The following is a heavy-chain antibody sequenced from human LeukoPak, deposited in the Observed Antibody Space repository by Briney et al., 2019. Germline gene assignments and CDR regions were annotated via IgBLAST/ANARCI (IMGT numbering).Heavy chain of an antibody. V-gene: IGHV3-30*02. J-gene: IGHJ6*03. Sequence: GGSLRLSCAAYGFTFSDCGMHWARQAPGKGLEWVSFIYNDGRKQYYADSLKGRFTISRGNSKNMLYLQVNSVTADDTAVYYCAKDPGDSVRGYYMDVWGKGTTVIVSS. CDR1: GFTFSDCG. D-gene: IGHD1-26*01. CDR3: AKDPGDSVRGYYMDV. CDR2: IYNDGRKQ.